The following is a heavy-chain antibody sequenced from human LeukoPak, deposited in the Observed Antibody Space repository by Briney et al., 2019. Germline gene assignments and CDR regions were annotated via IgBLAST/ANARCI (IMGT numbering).Heavy chain of an antibody. V-gene: IGHV1-2*02. D-gene: IGHD6-19*01. CDR2: INPNSGGT. Sequence: GASVKVSCKASGYTFTGYYMHWVRQAPGQGLEWMGWINPNSGGTNYAQKFQGRVTMTRDTSISTAYMELSRLRCDDTAVYYCARGASSGWYSRYFDYWGQGTLVTVSS. CDR3: ARGASSGWYSRYFDY. CDR1: GYTFTGYY. J-gene: IGHJ4*02.